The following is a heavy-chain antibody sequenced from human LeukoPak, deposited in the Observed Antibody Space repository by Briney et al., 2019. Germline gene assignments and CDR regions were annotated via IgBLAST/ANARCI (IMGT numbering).Heavy chain of an antibody. CDR2: ISAYNGNT. CDR3: ARSQSYYYDSSGGSEYFQH. J-gene: IGHJ1*01. CDR1: GYTFTSYG. D-gene: IGHD3-22*01. V-gene: IGHV1-18*01. Sequence: ASVKVSCKASGYTFTSYGISWVRQAPGQGLEWMGWISAYNGNTNYAQKLQGRVTMTTDTSTSTAYMELSSLRSEDTAVYYCARSQSYYYDSSGGSEYFQHWGQGTLVTVSS.